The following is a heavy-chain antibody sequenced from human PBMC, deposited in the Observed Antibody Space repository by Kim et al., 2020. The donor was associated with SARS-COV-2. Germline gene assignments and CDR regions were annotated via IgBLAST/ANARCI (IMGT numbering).Heavy chain of an antibody. CDR3: AKGSGTVTTYYFDY. CDR1: GFTFGDYA. CDR2: ISWNSGSI. Sequence: GGSLRLSCAASGFTFGDYAMHWVRQAPGKGLEWVSGISWNSGSIGYADSVKGRFTISRDNAKNSLYLQMNSLRAEDTALYYCAKGSGTVTTYYFDYWGQGTLVSVSS. J-gene: IGHJ4*02. D-gene: IGHD1-1*01. V-gene: IGHV3-9*01.